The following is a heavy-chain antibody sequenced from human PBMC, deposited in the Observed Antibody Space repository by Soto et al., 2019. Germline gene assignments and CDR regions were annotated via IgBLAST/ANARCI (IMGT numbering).Heavy chain of an antibody. CDR3: ARVKAGPLDY. CDR2: MNPNSGNT. CDR1: GYTFTSYD. Sequence: QVQLVQSGAEVKKPGASVKVSCKASGYTFTSYDINWVRQATGQGLEWMGWMNPNSGNTGYAQKCQGRVTMTRNTSITTAHMALSSLRSENTAVYYCARVKAGPLDYWGQGTLVTVSS. V-gene: IGHV1-8*01. J-gene: IGHJ4*02. D-gene: IGHD6-19*01.